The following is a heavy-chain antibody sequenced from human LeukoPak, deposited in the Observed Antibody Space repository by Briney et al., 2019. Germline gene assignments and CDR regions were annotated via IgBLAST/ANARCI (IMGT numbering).Heavy chain of an antibody. Sequence: GRSLKLSCVSSGFTFNTYYMHWVRQAPGKGLEWVAMIWLDGGDKFYADSVRGRFTISRDNSKNTVNLQMNSLRAEDTAVYYCARHPQGYNVRGQTGTNFYYYGLDVWSQGTTVTVSS. CDR3: ARHPQGYNVRGQTGTNFYYYGLDV. CDR1: GFTFNTYY. V-gene: IGHV3-33*03. J-gene: IGHJ6*02. CDR2: IWLDGGDK. D-gene: IGHD1-14*01.